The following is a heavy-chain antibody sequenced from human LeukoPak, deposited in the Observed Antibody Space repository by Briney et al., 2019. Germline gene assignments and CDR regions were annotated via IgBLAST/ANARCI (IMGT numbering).Heavy chain of an antibody. D-gene: IGHD2-8*01. Sequence: ASVKVSCKASGGTFSSYAISWVRQAPGQGLEWMGGIIPIFGTANYAQKFQGRVTITTDESTSTAYMELSSLRSEDTAVYYCARGIYCTNGVCVQWFDPWGQGTQVTVSS. CDR3: ARGIYCTNGVCVQWFDP. CDR1: GGTFSSYA. V-gene: IGHV1-69*05. CDR2: IIPIFGTA. J-gene: IGHJ5*02.